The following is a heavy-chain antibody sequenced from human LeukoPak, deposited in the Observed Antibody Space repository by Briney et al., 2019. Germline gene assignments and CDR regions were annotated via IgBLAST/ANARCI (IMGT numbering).Heavy chain of an antibody. V-gene: IGHV4-39*07. Sequence: NASETLSLTCTVSGASISSSTDYWGWIRQPPGKGLEWIANIYYSGSTYYNPSLKSRVTISVDTSKNQFSLKLSSVTAADTAVYYCARSPKYYYDSSEGFDYWGQGTLVTVSS. D-gene: IGHD3-22*01. CDR2: IYYSGST. J-gene: IGHJ4*02. CDR1: GASISSSTDY. CDR3: ARSPKYYYDSSEGFDY.